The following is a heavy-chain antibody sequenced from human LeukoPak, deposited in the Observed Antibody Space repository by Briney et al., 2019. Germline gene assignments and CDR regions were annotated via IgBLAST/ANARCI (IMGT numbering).Heavy chain of an antibody. J-gene: IGHJ3*02. CDR3: ARARRSCSGGSCWTNAFDI. D-gene: IGHD2-15*01. V-gene: IGHV3-66*01. CDR2: IYSGGST. Sequence: GGSLRLSCAASEFSVGSNYMTWVRQAPGKGLEWVSLIYSGGSTYYADSVKGRFTISRDNSKNALYLQMNSLRAEDTAVYFCARARRSCSGGSCWTNAFDIWGQGTMVTVSS. CDR1: EFSVGSNY.